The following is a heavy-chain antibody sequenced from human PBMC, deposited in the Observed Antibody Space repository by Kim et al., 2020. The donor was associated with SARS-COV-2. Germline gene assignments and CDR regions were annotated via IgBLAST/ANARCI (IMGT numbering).Heavy chain of an antibody. J-gene: IGHJ3*02. V-gene: IGHV1-69*13. Sequence: SVKVSCKASGGTFSSYAISWVRQAPGQGLEWMGGIIPIFGTANYAQKFQGRVTITADESTSTAYMELSSLRSEDTAVYYCARVLWSGYHRAFDIWGQGTMVTVSS. CDR2: IIPIFGTA. D-gene: IGHD3-3*01. CDR3: ARVLWSGYHRAFDI. CDR1: GGTFSSYA.